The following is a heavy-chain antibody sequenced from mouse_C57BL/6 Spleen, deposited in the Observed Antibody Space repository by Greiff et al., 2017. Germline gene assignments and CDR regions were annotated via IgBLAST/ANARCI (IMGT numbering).Heavy chain of an antibody. CDR1: GYTFTDYY. CDR3: AGYYGSSYDFDY. Sequence: VQLKESGPELVKPGASVKISCKASGYTFTDYYMNWVKQSHGKSLEWIGDINPNNGGTSYNQKFKGKATLTVDKSSSTAYMELRSLTSEDSAVYYCAGYYGSSYDFDYWGQGTTLTVSS. D-gene: IGHD1-1*01. CDR2: INPNNGGT. J-gene: IGHJ2*01. V-gene: IGHV1-26*01.